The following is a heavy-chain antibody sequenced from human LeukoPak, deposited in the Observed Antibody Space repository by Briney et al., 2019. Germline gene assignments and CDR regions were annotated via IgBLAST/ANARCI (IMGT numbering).Heavy chain of an antibody. CDR3: AKGHGAGKLSALDY. Sequence: SGGSLRLSCAASGFTFSSYAMSWVRQAPGKGLEWVSAISGSGGSTYYADSVKGRFTISRDNSKNTLYLQMNSLRAEDTAVYYCAKGHGAGKLSALDYWGQGTLVTVSS. CDR1: GFTFSSYA. D-gene: IGHD3-10*01. J-gene: IGHJ4*02. CDR2: ISGSGGST. V-gene: IGHV3-23*01.